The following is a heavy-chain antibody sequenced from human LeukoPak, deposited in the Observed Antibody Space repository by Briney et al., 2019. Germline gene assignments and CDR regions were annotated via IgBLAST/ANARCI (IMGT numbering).Heavy chain of an antibody. D-gene: IGHD4-17*01. V-gene: IGHV4-39*01. J-gene: IGHJ4*02. CDR2: IYSSVT. Sequence: SETLSLTCTVSGDSISSSSYYWGWIRQPPGKGLEWIASIYSSVTYYNPSLKSRVTISVDTSKNQFSLNLSSVTAADTAVYYCARDFGDFRTDYWGQGTLVTVSS. CDR1: GDSISSSSYY. CDR3: ARDFGDFRTDY.